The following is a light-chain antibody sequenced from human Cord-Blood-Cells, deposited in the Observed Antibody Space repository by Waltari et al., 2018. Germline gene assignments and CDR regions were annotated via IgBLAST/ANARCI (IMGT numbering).Light chain of an antibody. CDR3: MQGTHWPVLT. J-gene: IGKJ4*01. V-gene: IGKV2-30*01. CDR2: KVS. CDR1: QSLVYSDGNTY. Sequence: DVVMTQSPLSLSVTLGQPDSISGRSSQSLVYSDGNTYLNWFQQSPGQSPRRLIDKVSNRDSGVPDRFSGSGSGTDFTLKISRVEAEEVGVYYCMQGTHWPVLTFGGGTKVEIK.